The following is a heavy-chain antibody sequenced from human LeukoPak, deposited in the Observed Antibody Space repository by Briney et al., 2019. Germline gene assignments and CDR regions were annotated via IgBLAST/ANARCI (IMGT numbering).Heavy chain of an antibody. CDR2: INNEGNDT. CDR3: ARGIYGNFDY. CDR1: GFTFTKYW. D-gene: IGHD3-10*01. V-gene: IGHV3-74*01. J-gene: IGHJ4*02. Sequence: GGSLRLSCAASGFTFTKYWMHWVRQVPRKGLIWVSRINNEGNDTNYADSVKGRFTISRDNAKNTLYLQMNSLRAEDTAVYYGARGIYGNFDYWGQGSLVTVSS.